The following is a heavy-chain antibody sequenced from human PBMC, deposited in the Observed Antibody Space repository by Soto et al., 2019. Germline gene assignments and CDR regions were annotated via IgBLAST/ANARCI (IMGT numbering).Heavy chain of an antibody. CDR1: GFTFSHYW. CDR3: ARAITSVTTDS. CDR2: INNDGTRT. Sequence: EVQLVESGGGLVQPGGSLRLSCAASGFTFSHYWMHWGRQGPGKGLMWISRINNDGTRTDYADSVKGRFTISRDNAKNTLYLQMSSLRAEDTAVYYCARAITSVTTDSRGQGTLVTVSA. J-gene: IGHJ4*02. V-gene: IGHV3-74*01. D-gene: IGHD4-17*01.